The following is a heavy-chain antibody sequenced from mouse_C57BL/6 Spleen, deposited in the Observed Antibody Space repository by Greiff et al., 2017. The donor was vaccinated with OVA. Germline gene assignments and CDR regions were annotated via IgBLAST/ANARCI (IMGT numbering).Heavy chain of an antibody. J-gene: IGHJ4*01. V-gene: IGHV5-6*02. CDR2: ISSGGSYT. Sequence: EVMLVESGGDLVKPGGSLKLSCAASGFTFSSYGMSWVRQTPDKRLEWVATISSGGSYTYYPDSVKGRFTISRDNDKNTLYLQMSSLKSEDTAMYYCAGHADGYSPYYAMDYWGQGTSVTVSS. CDR1: GFTFSSYG. CDR3: AGHADGYSPYYAMDY. D-gene: IGHD2-3*01.